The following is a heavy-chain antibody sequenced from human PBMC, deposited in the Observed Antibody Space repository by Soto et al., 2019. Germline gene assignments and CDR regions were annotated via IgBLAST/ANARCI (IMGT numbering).Heavy chain of an antibody. CDR3: AREVVVPAAIPHRSSWCMDY. J-gene: IGHJ4*02. CDR1: GGSFSGYY. CDR2: INHSGST. D-gene: IGHD2-2*02. V-gene: IGHV4-34*01. Sequence: QVQLQQWGAGLLKPSETLSLTCAVYGGSFSGYYWSWIRQPPGKGLEWIGEINHSGSTNYNPSLKSRVTISVDTSKNQFSLKLSSVTAADTAVYYCAREVVVPAAIPHRSSWCMDYWGQGTLVTVSS.